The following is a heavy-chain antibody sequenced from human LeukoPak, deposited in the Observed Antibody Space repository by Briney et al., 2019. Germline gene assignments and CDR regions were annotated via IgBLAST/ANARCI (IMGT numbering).Heavy chain of an antibody. CDR2: IYYSGST. D-gene: IGHD4-17*01. Sequence: SETLSLTCTVSGGSISSYYWSWIRQPPGKGLEWIGYIYYSGSTNYNPSLKSRVTISVDTSKNQFSLKLSSVTAADTAVYYCARHSEVDYGDYGPHFDYWGQGTLVTVSS. V-gene: IGHV4-59*08. CDR1: GGSISSYY. J-gene: IGHJ4*02. CDR3: ARHSEVDYGDYGPHFDY.